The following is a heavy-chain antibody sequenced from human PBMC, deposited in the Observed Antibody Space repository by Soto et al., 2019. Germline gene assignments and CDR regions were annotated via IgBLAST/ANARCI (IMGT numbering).Heavy chain of an antibody. D-gene: IGHD1-26*01. CDR1: RGSISRGDNS. V-gene: IGHV4-30-2*01. CDR2: ISHGGNT. CDR3: ARVNSGTLGEAFDV. Sequence: SQALALTCAVSRGSISRGDNSWSWFRQPQGQGLGWIGYISHGGNTHDSPSLNSRVTISIDRANNHFSLRLASVTAADPAIYFCARVNSGTLGEAFDVWRPGSILT. J-gene: IGHJ3*01.